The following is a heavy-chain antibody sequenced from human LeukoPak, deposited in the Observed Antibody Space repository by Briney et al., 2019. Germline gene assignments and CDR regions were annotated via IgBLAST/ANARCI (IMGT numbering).Heavy chain of an antibody. Sequence: AGGSLRLSCAASGFTFSSYWMNWARQAPGKGLEWVASINHNGNVNYYVDSVKGRFTISRDNAKNSLYLQMNSLRAEDTAIYYCAKAQWSLYNFDYWGQGTLVTVSS. CDR1: GFTFSSYW. J-gene: IGHJ4*02. V-gene: IGHV3-7*03. CDR3: AKAQWSLYNFDY. D-gene: IGHD2-15*01. CDR2: INHNGNVN.